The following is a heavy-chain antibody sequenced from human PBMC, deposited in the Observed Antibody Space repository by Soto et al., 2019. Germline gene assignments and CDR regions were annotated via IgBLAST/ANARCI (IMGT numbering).Heavy chain of an antibody. J-gene: IGHJ4*02. CDR3: VKDPYITMIAVVITYFDC. CDR1: GFTFSSYA. CDR2: ISSKGGST. Sequence: GGSLRLSCSASGFTFSSYAMHWVRQAPGKGLEYVSAISSKGGSTYYADSVKGRFTISRDNSKNILYLKMSILRAEDTAVFYFVKDPYITMIAVVITYFDCWGQGTLVTVSS. V-gene: IGHV3-64D*08. D-gene: IGHD3-22*01.